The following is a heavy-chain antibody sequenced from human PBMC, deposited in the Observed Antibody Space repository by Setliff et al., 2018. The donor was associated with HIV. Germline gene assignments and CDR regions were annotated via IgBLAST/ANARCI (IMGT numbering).Heavy chain of an antibody. D-gene: IGHD2-2*01. CDR3: ARGGYCSSTSCYYPVLQFLEWSQSRYYYYMDV. CDR2: ISPHNGDT. CDR1: GYTFTGYF. J-gene: IGHJ6*03. V-gene: IGHV1-2*02. Sequence: ASVKVSCKASGYTFTGYFIHWVRQAPGQGLEWMGWISPHNGDTNIPQRFKGRVTMTRDTSINTAYMELSRLRSDDTAVYYCARGGYCSSTSCYYPVLQFLEWSQSRYYYYMDVWGKGTTVTVSS.